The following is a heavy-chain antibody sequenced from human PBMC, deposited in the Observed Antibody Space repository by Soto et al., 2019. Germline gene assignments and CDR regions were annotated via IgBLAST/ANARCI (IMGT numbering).Heavy chain of an antibody. J-gene: IGHJ1*01. D-gene: IGHD2-2*01. CDR3: ATPTLVPAARTQSFQH. Sequence: QVQLVQSGAEVKKPGSSVKVSCKASGGTFSSYTISWVRQAPGQGLEWMGRIIPILGIANYAQKFQGRVTTTADKSTSTAYMELSSLRSEDTAVYYCATPTLVPAARTQSFQHWGQGTLVTVSS. CDR1: GGTFSSYT. CDR2: IIPILGIA. V-gene: IGHV1-69*02.